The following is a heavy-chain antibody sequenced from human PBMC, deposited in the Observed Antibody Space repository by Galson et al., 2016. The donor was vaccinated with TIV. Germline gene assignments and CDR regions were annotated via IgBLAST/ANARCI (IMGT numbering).Heavy chain of an antibody. D-gene: IGHD6-6*01. CDR3: TRDRSIAAPRDMDV. CDR2: IRGYNGKT. V-gene: IGHV1-18*01. Sequence: QSGAEVKKPGESLNISCKATGYTFTSFGIAWVRQAPGQGLEWMGWIRGYNGKTYYAQTFQDRVTMTTDTSTNTAYMELRSLRSDDTAVYYCTRDRSIAAPRDMDVWGQGTAVTVSS. J-gene: IGHJ6*02. CDR1: GYTFTSFG.